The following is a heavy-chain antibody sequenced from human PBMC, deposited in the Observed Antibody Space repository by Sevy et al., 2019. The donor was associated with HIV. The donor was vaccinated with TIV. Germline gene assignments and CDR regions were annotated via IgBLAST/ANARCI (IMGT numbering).Heavy chain of an antibody. J-gene: IGHJ6*02. CDR3: ARRGCSSTSCRLSRSPPFVDV. Sequence: SETLSLTCTVSGGSISSGGYYWSWIRQHPGKGLEWIGYIYYSGSTYYNPSLKSRVTISVDTSKNQFSLKLSSVTAADTAVYYCARRGCSSTSCRLSRSPPFVDVWGQGTTVTVSS. V-gene: IGHV4-31*03. D-gene: IGHD2-2*01. CDR1: GGSISSGGYY. CDR2: IYYSGST.